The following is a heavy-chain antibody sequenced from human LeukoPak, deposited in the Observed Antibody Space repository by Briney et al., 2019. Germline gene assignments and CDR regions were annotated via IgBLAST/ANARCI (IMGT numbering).Heavy chain of an antibody. V-gene: IGHV1-69*13. CDR1: EGTFSRYA. J-gene: IGHJ4*02. CDR3: ARDRPYKRVWRYFHY. D-gene: IGHD1-14*01. CDR2: IIPMFGIA. Sequence: SVKVSCKASEGTFSRYAISWVPRAPGQGLEWMGGIIPMFGIANYAQKFQGRVTITADESTSTAYMELSSLRSEDTAVYYCARDRPYKRVWRYFHYWGQGTLVTVSS.